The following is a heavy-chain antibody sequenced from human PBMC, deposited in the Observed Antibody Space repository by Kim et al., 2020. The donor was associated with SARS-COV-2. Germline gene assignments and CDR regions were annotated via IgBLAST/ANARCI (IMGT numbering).Heavy chain of an antibody. CDR2: IYYSGST. J-gene: IGHJ4*02. D-gene: IGHD5-18*01. CDR3: ASINVVTGYDYFDY. CDR1: GGSISRSTYY. V-gene: IGHV4-39*01. Sequence: SETLSLTCTVSGGSISRSTYYWGWIRQPPGKGLEWIGSIYYSGSTYYNPSLKSRVTISADTSNNQFSLKLSSVTAADTAVYYCASINVVTGYDYFDYWGQGPLVTVSS.